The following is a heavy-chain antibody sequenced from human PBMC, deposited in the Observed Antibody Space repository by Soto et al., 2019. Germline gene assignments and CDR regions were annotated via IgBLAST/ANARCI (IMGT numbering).Heavy chain of an antibody. CDR1: GYTFTSYG. D-gene: IGHD2-15*01. Sequence: QVQLVQSGAEVKKPGASVKVSCKASGYTFTSYGISWVRQAPGQGLEWMGWISAYNGNTNYAQKLQGRVTMTTDTATSTAYMEPRSLRSDDTAVYYCARGYCSGGSCYSHSDYYYYYYMDVWGKGTTVTVSS. CDR3: ARGYCSGGSCYSHSDYYYYYYMDV. J-gene: IGHJ6*03. CDR2: ISAYNGNT. V-gene: IGHV1-18*01.